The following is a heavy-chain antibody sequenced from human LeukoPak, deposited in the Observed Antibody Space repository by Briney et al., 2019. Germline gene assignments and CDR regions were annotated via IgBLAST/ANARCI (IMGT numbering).Heavy chain of an antibody. J-gene: IGHJ4*02. CDR1: GFTFSNYA. CDR2: ISGSGGST. Sequence: GGSLRLSCAASGFTFSNYAMSWVRQAPGKGLEWVSAISGSGGSTYYADSVKGRFTISRDNSKNTLYLQMNSLRAEDTAVYYCAKDPGVGYTREIYYFDYWGQGTLVTVSS. D-gene: IGHD1-1*01. CDR3: AKDPGVGYTREIYYFDY. V-gene: IGHV3-23*01.